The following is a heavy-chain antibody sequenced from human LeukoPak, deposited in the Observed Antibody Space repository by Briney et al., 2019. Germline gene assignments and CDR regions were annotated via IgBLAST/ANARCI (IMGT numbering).Heavy chain of an antibody. CDR2: ISGSGGST. D-gene: IGHD1-26*01. J-gene: IGHJ4*02. CDR1: GFTFSSYA. V-gene: IGHV3-23*01. CDR3: AKDWYILGATSIGDFDY. Sequence: PGGSLRLSCAASGFTFSSYAMSWVRQAPGKGLEWVSGISGSGGSTYYADSVKGRFTISRDNSKNTLYLQMHSLRAEDTAVYYCAKDWYILGATSIGDFDYWGQGTLVTVSS.